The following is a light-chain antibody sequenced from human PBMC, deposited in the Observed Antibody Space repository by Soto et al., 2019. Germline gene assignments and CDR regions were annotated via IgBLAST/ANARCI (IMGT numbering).Light chain of an antibody. CDR1: QGISSW. J-gene: IGKJ3*01. CDR2: AAS. CDR3: QHEGT. Sequence: DIQMTQSPSSVSASVGDRVTITCRASQGISSWLAWHQQKPGKAPNLLIYAASSLQSGVPARVSGSGSGTDFTLTISSLQPEDFANYYCQHEGTFGPGTKVDIK. V-gene: IGKV1-12*01.